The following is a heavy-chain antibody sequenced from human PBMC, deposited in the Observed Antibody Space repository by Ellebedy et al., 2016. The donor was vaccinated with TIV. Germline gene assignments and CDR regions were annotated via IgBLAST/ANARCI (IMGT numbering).Heavy chain of an antibody. V-gene: IGHV4-39*07. CDR2: IYYSGST. J-gene: IGHJ2*01. CDR3: ARATYYYDSSGSGSYWYFDL. D-gene: IGHD3-22*01. CDR1: GGSISSSSYY. Sequence: SETLSLXCTVSGGSISSSSYYWGWIRQPPGKGLEWIGSIYYSGSTYYNPSLKSRVTISVDTSKNQFSLKLSSVTAADTAVYYCARATYYYDSSGSGSYWYFDLWGRGTLVTVSS.